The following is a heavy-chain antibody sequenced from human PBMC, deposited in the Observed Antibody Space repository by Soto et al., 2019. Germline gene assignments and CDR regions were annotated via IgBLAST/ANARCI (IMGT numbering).Heavy chain of an antibody. D-gene: IGHD5-18*01. CDR1: GGSISSSSYY. Sequence: SETLSLTCTVSGGSISSSSYYWGWIRQPPGKGLEWIGSIYYSGSTYYNPSLKSRVTISVDTSKNQFSLKLSSVTAADTAVYCCASLRGYRYDWGQGTLVTVSS. J-gene: IGHJ4*02. CDR3: ASLRGYRYD. CDR2: IYYSGST. V-gene: IGHV4-39*01.